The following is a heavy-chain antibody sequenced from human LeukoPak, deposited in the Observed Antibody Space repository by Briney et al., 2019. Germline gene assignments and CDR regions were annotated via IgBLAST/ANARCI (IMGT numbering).Heavy chain of an antibody. CDR3: ARGWGQGLKATFSY. J-gene: IGHJ4*02. V-gene: IGHV3-13*04. D-gene: IGHD3-16*01. CDR1: GFTFSSND. CDR2: IDSAGTT. Sequence: GGSLRLSCAASGFTFSSNDMHWVRHPTGKGLEWVSGIDSAGTTYYPGSAKGRLTISRENAKNSLYLQMNNLRAEDTAVYYCARGWGQGLKATFSYWGQGTLVTVSS.